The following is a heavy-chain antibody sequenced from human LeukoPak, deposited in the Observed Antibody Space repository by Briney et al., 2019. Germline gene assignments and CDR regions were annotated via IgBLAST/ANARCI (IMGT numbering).Heavy chain of an antibody. V-gene: IGHV4-4*07. CDR3: ARGIRYSSGDVRWFDP. CDR1: GGSISSFY. Sequence: SETLSLTCTVSGGSISSFYWSWIRQPAGKGLEWIGRINTSGSTNYNPSLKSQVTLSVDTSKNQFSLELRSVTAADTAVFYCARGIRYSSGDVRWFDPWGQGTLVTVSS. CDR2: INTSGST. D-gene: IGHD6-19*01. J-gene: IGHJ5*02.